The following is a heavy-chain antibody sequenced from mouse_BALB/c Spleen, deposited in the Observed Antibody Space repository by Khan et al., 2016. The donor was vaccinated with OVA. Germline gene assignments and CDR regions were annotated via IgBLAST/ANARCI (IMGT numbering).Heavy chain of an antibody. Sequence: EVQLVESGPGLVKPSQSLSLTCTVTGYSITSGYAWNWIRQFPGNKLEWRGYISYSDVTNYNPSLKSRITITRDTSKNEFFLQLNSVTTEDTATYYCARGNYYWHYFDYWGQGTTLTVSS. V-gene: IGHV3-2*02. CDR1: GYSITSGYA. CDR3: ARGNYYWHYFDY. D-gene: IGHD1-1*01. CDR2: ISYSDVT. J-gene: IGHJ2*01.